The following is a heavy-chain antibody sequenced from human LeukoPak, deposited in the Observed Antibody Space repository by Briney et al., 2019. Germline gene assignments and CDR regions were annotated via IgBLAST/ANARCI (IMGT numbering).Heavy chain of an antibody. CDR2: ISYDGSNK. CDR3: ASRVVGATDY. J-gene: IGHJ4*02. V-gene: IGHV3-30-3*01. Sequence: PGRSLRLSCAASGFTFSSYAMHWVRQAPGKGLEWVAVISYDGSNKYYADSVKGRFTISRDNSKNTLYLQMNSLGAEDTAVYYCASRVVGATDYWGQGTLVTVSS. CDR1: GFTFSSYA. D-gene: IGHD1-26*01.